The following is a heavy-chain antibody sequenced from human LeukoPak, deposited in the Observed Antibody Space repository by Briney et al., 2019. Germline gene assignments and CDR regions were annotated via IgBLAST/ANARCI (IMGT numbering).Heavy chain of an antibody. CDR2: ISRSGGTR. CDR3: ARGGDSGYDQILDY. J-gene: IGHJ4*02. D-gene: IGHD5-12*01. Sequence: GGALRLSCAASGFTFSSYEMKWGREAPGRGVGRVSNISRSGGTRDYADSVKGRFTIYRDNATNSLYLQMNSLRPEDTAVYYCARGGDSGYDQILDYWGQGTLVTVSS. CDR1: GFTFSSYE. V-gene: IGHV3-48*03.